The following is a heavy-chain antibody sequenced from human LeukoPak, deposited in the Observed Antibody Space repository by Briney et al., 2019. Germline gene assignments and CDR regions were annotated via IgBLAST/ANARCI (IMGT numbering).Heavy chain of an antibody. D-gene: IGHD3-10*01. CDR3: AKHYMGSYNNRGLDS. Sequence: SETLSLTCTVSGGSISSYYWSWIRQPPGKGLEWIGYIFYTGSTNYNPSLKSRVTISVDTSKNQFSLKLSSVTAADTAVYYCAKHYMGSYNNRGLDSWGQGTLVTVSS. V-gene: IGHV4-59*08. CDR2: IFYTGST. J-gene: IGHJ4*02. CDR1: GGSISSYY.